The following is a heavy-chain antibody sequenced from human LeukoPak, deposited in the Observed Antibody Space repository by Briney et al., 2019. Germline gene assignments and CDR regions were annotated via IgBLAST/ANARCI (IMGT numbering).Heavy chain of an antibody. J-gene: IGHJ5*02. CDR1: GFTLSSSA. Sequence: GGSLRLSCAASGFTLSSSAMSWVRQAPGKGLEWVSVISGSGTNTYYADSVKGRFTISRDNSKNTLYLQMNSLRAEDTAIYYCAKSSGVGITIFGVVTNFDPWGQGTLVTVSS. CDR2: ISGSGTNT. CDR3: AKSSGVGITIFGVVTNFDP. V-gene: IGHV3-23*01. D-gene: IGHD3-3*01.